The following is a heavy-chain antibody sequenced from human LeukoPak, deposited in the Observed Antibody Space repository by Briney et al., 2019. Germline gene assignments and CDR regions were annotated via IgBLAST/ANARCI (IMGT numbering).Heavy chain of an antibody. D-gene: IGHD2-2*01. CDR3: ARVRADIGVVPAANHYYYMDV. J-gene: IGHJ6*03. Sequence: AGSLRPSCAASGFTFSSNSMNWVRQAPRKGLEWVSSISSSSSYIYYADSVKGRFTISRDNAKNSLYLQMTSLRAEDTAVYYCARVRADIGVVPAANHYYYMDVWGKGTTVTVSS. CDR1: GFTFSSNS. V-gene: IGHV3-21*01. CDR2: ISSSSSYI.